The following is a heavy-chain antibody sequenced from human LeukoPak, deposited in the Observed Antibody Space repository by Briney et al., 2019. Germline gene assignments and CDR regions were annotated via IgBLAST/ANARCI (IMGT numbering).Heavy chain of an antibody. CDR2: IYYSGST. Sequence: SETLSLTCTVSGGSINSYYWSWIRQPPGKGLEWIGYIYYSGSTNYNPSLKSRVTISVDTSKNQFSLKLSSVTAADTAVYYCARGNNDILTGYYTPFFHDWGQGTLVTVSS. V-gene: IGHV4-59*01. CDR1: GGSINSYY. J-gene: IGHJ4*02. CDR3: ARGNNDILTGYYTPFFHD. D-gene: IGHD3-9*01.